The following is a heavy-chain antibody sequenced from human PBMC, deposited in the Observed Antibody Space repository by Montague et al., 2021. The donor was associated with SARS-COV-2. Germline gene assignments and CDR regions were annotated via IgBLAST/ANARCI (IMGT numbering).Heavy chain of an antibody. J-gene: IGHJ5*02. CDR1: GDSMSGSNSY. CDR2: ISYTGST. Sequence: SETLSLTCSVSGDSMSGSNSYWGWIRQPPGKGLESIGSISYTGSTSYNASRKSRVTMSVYTSKNEFSLRLISVTASDTAVYYCARLYIQKTLVGASRRRWFDPWGQGTLVTVSS. CDR3: ARLYIQKTLVGASRRRWFDP. V-gene: IGHV4-39*01. D-gene: IGHD1-26*01.